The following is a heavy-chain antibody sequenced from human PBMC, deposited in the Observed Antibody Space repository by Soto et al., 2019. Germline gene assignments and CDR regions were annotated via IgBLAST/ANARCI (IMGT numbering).Heavy chain of an antibody. V-gene: IGHV1-8*01. CDR3: ARGRASGSYYLLDY. Sequence: GASVKVSCKASGDTFPTYDINWVRQATGHGLESIGCINPNSGNIGYEQIFQGRVTMTRDTAIRTAYMEVSSRRSDDTAVYYCARGRASGSYYLLDYWGQGTLITVST. CDR2: INPNSGNI. CDR1: GDTFPTYD. J-gene: IGHJ4*02. D-gene: IGHD3-10*01.